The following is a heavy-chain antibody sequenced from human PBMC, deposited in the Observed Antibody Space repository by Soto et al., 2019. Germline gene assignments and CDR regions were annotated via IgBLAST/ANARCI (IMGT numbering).Heavy chain of an antibody. V-gene: IGHV1-69*13. CDR2: IIPIFGTA. Sequence: ASVKVSCKASGGTFSSYAISWVRQAPGQGLEWMGGIIPIFGTANYAQKFQGRVTITADESTSTAYMELSSLRSEDTAVYYCARADLPYYDILTGYYPYYYYGMDVWGQGTTVTVSS. J-gene: IGHJ6*02. D-gene: IGHD3-9*01. CDR1: GGTFSSYA. CDR3: ARADLPYYDILTGYYPYYYYGMDV.